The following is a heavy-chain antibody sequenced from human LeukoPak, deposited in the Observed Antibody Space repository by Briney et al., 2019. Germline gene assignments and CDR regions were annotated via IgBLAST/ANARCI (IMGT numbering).Heavy chain of an antibody. CDR1: GFTSSSYW. D-gene: IGHD3-10*01. V-gene: IGHV3-74*01. J-gene: IGHJ5*02. CDR3: VRGRGSYGWFDP. CDR2: ISGDGTAR. Sequence: GGSLRLSCAASGFTSSSYWMHWVRQVPGKGLVWVSRISGDGTARNYADSVKGRSTISRDDAKNTVDLQMNSLRGEDTAVYYCVRGRGSYGWFDPWGQGTLVTVSS.